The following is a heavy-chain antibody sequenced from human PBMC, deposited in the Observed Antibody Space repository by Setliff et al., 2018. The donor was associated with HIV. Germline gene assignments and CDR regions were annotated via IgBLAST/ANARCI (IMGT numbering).Heavy chain of an antibody. D-gene: IGHD3-10*01. J-gene: IGHJ6*02. V-gene: IGHV4-31*03. CDR2: IFYTGST. Sequence: SETLSLTCTVSGGSISSSGNYWTWLRQRPGKGLEWIGYIFYTGSTYYHPSLKSRVLISVDTSNNLFSLSLRSVTAADTAVYYCARDLSPYGSGDPYYYYGMDVWGQGTTVT. CDR1: GGSISSSGNY. CDR3: ARDLSPYGSGDPYYYYGMDV.